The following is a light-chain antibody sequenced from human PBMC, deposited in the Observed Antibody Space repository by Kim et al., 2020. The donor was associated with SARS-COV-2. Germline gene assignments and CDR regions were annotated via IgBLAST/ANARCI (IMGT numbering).Light chain of an antibody. CDR1: QDIRND. CDR3: LQHSTYPIT. J-gene: IGKJ5*01. Sequence: ASVGDRVTTTCRASQDIRNDLGWYQQKPGRAPKRLIYGASSLQSGVPSRFSGSGSGTEFTLTISSVQPEDFATYFCLQHSTYPITFGQGTRLEIK. CDR2: GAS. V-gene: IGKV1-17*01.